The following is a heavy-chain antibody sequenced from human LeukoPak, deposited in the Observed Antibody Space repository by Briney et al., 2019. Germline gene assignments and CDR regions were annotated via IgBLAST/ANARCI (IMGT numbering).Heavy chain of an antibody. CDR3: AKDRGAASGSYHFDY. Sequence: PGGSLRLSCAASGFTFSSYGMHWVRQAPGKGLEWVAVISYDGSNKYYADSVKGRFTFSRDNSKNTLYLQMNSLRSEDTAVYYCAKDRGAASGSYHFDYWGQGTLVTVSS. V-gene: IGHV3-30*18. CDR2: ISYDGSNK. CDR1: GFTFSSYG. D-gene: IGHD6-19*01. J-gene: IGHJ4*02.